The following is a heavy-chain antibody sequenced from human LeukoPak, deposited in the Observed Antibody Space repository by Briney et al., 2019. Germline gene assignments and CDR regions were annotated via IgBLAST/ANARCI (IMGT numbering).Heavy chain of an antibody. Sequence: GRSLRLSCAASGFTFSSYGTHWVRQAPGKGLERGAVIWYDGSNKYYADSVKGRFTISRDNSKNMLYLQMNSLRAEDTAVYYCARPCRPYYYYYMDVWGKGTTVTVSS. D-gene: IGHD2-2*01. CDR2: IWYDGSNK. J-gene: IGHJ6*03. V-gene: IGHV3-33*01. CDR1: GFTFSSYG. CDR3: ARPCRPYYYYYMDV.